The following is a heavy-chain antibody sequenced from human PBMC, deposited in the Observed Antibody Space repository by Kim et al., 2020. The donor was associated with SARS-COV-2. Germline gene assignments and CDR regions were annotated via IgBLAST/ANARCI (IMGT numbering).Heavy chain of an antibody. CDR2: ISSSGSTI. Sequence: GGSLRLSYAASGFTFSDYYMSWIRQAPGKGLEWVSYISSSGSTIYYADSVKGRFTISRDNAKNSLYLQMNSLRAEDTAVYYCANGEQLVPVDYWGQGTLVTVSS. V-gene: IGHV3-11*01. D-gene: IGHD6-6*01. CDR3: ANGEQLVPVDY. CDR1: GFTFSDYY. J-gene: IGHJ4*02.